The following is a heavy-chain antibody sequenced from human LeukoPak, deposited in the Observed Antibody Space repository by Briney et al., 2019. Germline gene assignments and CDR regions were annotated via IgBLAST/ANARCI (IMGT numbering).Heavy chain of an antibody. CDR1: GYTFTSYD. D-gene: IGHD3-3*01. Sequence: ASVKVSCKASGYTFTSYDINWVRQATGQGLEWMGWMNPNSGNTGYAQKFQGRVTMTRNNSISTAYMELSRLRSEDTDMYYGARAGWRTYLHHYYYYYMDVWGKGTTVTVSS. J-gene: IGHJ6*03. V-gene: IGHV1-8*01. CDR2: MNPNSGNT. CDR3: ARAGWRTYLHHYYYYYMDV.